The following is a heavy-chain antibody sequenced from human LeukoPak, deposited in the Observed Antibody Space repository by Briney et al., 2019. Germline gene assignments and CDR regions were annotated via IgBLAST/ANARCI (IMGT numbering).Heavy chain of an antibody. Sequence: ASVKVSCKASGGTFSSYAISWVRQAPGQGLEWMGGMIPIFGTANYAQKFQGRVTITADESTSTAYMELSSLRSEDTAVYYCARVATTYCSGGSCSWVIWGQGTMVTVSS. CDR2: MIPIFGTA. CDR3: ARVATTYCSGGSCSWVI. J-gene: IGHJ3*02. D-gene: IGHD2-15*01. V-gene: IGHV1-69*13. CDR1: GGTFSSYA.